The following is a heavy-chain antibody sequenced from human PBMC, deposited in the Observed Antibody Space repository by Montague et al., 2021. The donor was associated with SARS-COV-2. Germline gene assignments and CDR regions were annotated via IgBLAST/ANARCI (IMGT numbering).Heavy chain of an antibody. V-gene: IGHV4-61*09. CDR1: GGSISSASYY. J-gene: IGHJ5*02. Sequence: TLSLTCTVSGGSISSASYYWSWIRQPAGKGLEWIGHIYSTVITNYNPSLKSRVTISVDLSKNQFSLKMTSVTAADTAVYYCARDPHDYGWFDPWGQGTLVTASS. CDR2: IYSTVIT. CDR3: ARDPHDYGWFDP. D-gene: IGHD4-17*01.